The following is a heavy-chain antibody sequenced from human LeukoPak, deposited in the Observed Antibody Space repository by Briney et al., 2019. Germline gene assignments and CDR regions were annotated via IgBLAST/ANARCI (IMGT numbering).Heavy chain of an antibody. J-gene: IGHJ5*02. CDR3: ARDLGLVNTVRIDP. CDR1: GFTFSSYA. V-gene: IGHV3-30-3*01. Sequence: PGRSLRLSCAASGFTFSSYAMHWVCQAPGKGLEWVAVISYDGSNKYYADSVKGRFTISRDNSKNTLYLQMNSLRAEDTAVYYCARDLGLVNTVRIDPWGQGTLVTVSS. CDR2: ISYDGSNK. D-gene: IGHD4-11*01.